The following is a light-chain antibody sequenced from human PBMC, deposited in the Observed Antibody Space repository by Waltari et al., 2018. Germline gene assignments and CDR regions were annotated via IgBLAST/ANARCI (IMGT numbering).Light chain of an antibody. Sequence: SYELTQPPSVSVSPGQTARITCSGDALPKQYSHWYQQKPGQAPVLVIYKDTERPSGIPDRFSGSSSGTIVTLTISGVQAEVEADYYCQSANSSGTYWVFGGGTKLTVL. J-gene: IGLJ3*02. CDR1: ALPKQY. CDR2: KDT. CDR3: QSANSSGTYWV. V-gene: IGLV3-25*03.